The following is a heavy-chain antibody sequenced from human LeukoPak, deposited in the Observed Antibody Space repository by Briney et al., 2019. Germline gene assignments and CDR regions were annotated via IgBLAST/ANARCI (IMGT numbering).Heavy chain of an antibody. CDR3: AKPREAAAGTGRYFDF. CDR2: ISGSGGFT. Sequence: PGGSLRLSCAASGFTFSSYVMSWVRQAPGKGLEWVSAISGSGGFTYYADSVRGRFTISRDNSKNTLFLQMNSLRAEDTAVYYRAKPREAAAGTGRYFDFWGQGTLVTVSS. V-gene: IGHV3-23*01. D-gene: IGHD6-13*01. CDR1: GFTFSSYV. J-gene: IGHJ4*02.